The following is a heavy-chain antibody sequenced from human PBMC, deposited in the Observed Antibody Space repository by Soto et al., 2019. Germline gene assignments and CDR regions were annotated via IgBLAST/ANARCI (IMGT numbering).Heavy chain of an antibody. CDR2: ISYDGSNK. J-gene: IGHJ4*02. CDR1: GFTFSSYA. Sequence: GWSLRLSCAASGFTFSSYAMHWVRQAPGKGLEWVAVISYDGSNKYYADSVKGRFTISRDNSKNTLYLQMNSLRAEDTAVYYCARDPAPLGSSSWYVYWGQGTLVTVSS. D-gene: IGHD6-13*01. V-gene: IGHV3-30-3*01. CDR3: ARDPAPLGSSSWYVY.